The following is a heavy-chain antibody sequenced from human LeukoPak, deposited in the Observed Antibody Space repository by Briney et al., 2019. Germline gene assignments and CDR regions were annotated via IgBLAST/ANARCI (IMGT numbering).Heavy chain of an antibody. D-gene: IGHD1-26*01. CDR3: ARWGIVGHDAFDL. CDR2: IRYDGNDH. Sequence: GGPLRLSCAGSGFPFSRYGMHWVRQAPGKGLERVALIRYDGNDHWYGDSAKGRFTISRDNSKDTVYLQMDSLRDEDTAVYYCARWGIVGHDAFDLWGQGTMVTVSS. CDR1: GFPFSRYG. V-gene: IGHV3-33*01. J-gene: IGHJ3*01.